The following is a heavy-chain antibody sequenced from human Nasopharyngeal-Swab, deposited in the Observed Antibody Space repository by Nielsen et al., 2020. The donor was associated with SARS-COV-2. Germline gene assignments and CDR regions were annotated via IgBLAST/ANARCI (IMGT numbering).Heavy chain of an antibody. J-gene: IGHJ5*02. D-gene: IGHD5-24*01. Sequence: GESLKISCMASGYSFVNHWIGWVRQRPGKGLEWMGMVSPGNSEVAYSPSFQGQVTISADKSMNTAYLQWRNLRASDTAMYFCARRAARDGYNYEVDPWGQGTLVTVSS. CDR1: GYSFVNHW. V-gene: IGHV5-51*01. CDR2: VSPGNSEV. CDR3: ARRAARDGYNYEVDP.